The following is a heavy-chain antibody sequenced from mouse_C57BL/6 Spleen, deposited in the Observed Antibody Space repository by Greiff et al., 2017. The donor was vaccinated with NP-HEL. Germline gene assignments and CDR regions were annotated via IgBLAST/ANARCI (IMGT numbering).Heavy chain of an antibody. CDR1: GFSLTSYG. CDR3: ARNPDGSSYDWYFDV. Sequence: QVQLKQSGPGLVQPSQSLSITCTVSGFSLTSYGVHWVRQSPGKGLEWLGVIWSGGSTDYTAAFISRLSISKDNSKSQVFFKMNSLQADDTAIYYCARNPDGSSYDWYFDVWGTGTTVTVSS. V-gene: IGHV2-2*01. CDR2: IWSGGST. D-gene: IGHD1-1*01. J-gene: IGHJ1*03.